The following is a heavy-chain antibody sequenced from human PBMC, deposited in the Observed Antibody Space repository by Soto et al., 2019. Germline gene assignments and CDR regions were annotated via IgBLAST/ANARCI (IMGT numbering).Heavy chain of an antibody. CDR1: GGSFSSYT. CDR3: TRGLDYGDQGGWFDP. CDR2: ITPLFGTT. Sequence: QGQLVQAGTEVKKPGSSVKVSCKASGGSFSSYTINWVRLAPGPGLEWVGGITPLFGTTNYAQKFQGIVRITADLSTSTAYMDLSSLRSEDTAIYYFTRGLDYGDQGGWFDPWGQGTLVTVSS. V-gene: IGHV1-69*01. J-gene: IGHJ5*02. D-gene: IGHD4-17*01.